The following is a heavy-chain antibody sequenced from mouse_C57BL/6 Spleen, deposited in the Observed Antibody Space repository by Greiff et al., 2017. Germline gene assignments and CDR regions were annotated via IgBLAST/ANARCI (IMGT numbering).Heavy chain of an antibody. CDR2: IDPEDGDT. CDR3: ARFYSNYRYFDV. D-gene: IGHD2-5*01. Sequence: VQLQQSGAELVKPGASVKLSCTASGFNIKDYYLHWVKQRTEQGLEWIGRIDPEDGDTKYAPKFQGKATITADTSSNTAYLQLSSLTSEDTAVYYCARFYSNYRYFDVWGTGTTVTVSS. J-gene: IGHJ1*03. V-gene: IGHV14-2*01. CDR1: GFNIKDYY.